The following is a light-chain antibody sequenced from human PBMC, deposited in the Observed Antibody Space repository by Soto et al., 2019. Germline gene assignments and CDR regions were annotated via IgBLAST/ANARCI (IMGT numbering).Light chain of an antibody. J-gene: IGKJ1*01. CDR1: QGIRDE. CDR3: QQYNSWPPAWT. Sequence: IQMTQSPSSLSASVGDRVTITCRASQGIRDELGWYQQKAGKAPKLLIYKASTLKSGVPSRFSGSGSGTEFTLTISSLQSDDFAVYYCQQYNSWPPAWTFGQGTKVDI. V-gene: IGKV1-17*01. CDR2: KAS.